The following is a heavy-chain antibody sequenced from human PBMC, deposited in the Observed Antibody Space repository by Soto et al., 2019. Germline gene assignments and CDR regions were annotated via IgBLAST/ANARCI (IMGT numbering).Heavy chain of an antibody. CDR1: GGTFSSYT. J-gene: IGHJ6*03. CDR2: IIPILGIA. Sequence: QVQLVQSGAEVKKPGSSVKVSGKASGGTFSSYTISWVRQAPGQGLEWMGRIIPILGIANYAQKFQGRVTITADKSTSTAYMELSTLRSEDTAVYYCATSIAARPGYYYYYMDVWGKGTTVTVSS. CDR3: ATSIAARPGYYYYYMDV. V-gene: IGHV1-69*02. D-gene: IGHD6-6*01.